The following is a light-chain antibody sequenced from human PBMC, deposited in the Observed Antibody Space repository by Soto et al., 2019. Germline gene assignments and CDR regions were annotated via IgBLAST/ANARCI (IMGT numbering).Light chain of an antibody. J-gene: IGLJ1*01. CDR2: EAT. CDR3: SSYAGSSNV. V-gene: IGLV2-14*02. Sequence: QSVLTQPASVSGSPGQSITISCTGSSSDVVSYNLVSWYQQHPGKAPKLMIYEATKRPSGISTRFSGSKSGNTASLTISGLQAEDEADYYCSSYAGSSNVFGTGTKVTVL. CDR1: SSDVVSYNL.